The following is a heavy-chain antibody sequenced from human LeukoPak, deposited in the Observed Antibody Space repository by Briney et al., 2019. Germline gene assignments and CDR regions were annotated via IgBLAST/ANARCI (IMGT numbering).Heavy chain of an antibody. Sequence: PGRSLRLSCAASGFTFSSYAMHWVRQAPGKGLEWVAVISYDGSNKYYADSVKGRFTISRDSSKNTLYLQMNSLRAEDTAVYYCARDGHYYYDSSGYQDYWGQGTLVTVSS. D-gene: IGHD3-22*01. CDR3: ARDGHYYYDSSGYQDY. CDR1: GFTFSSYA. CDR2: ISYDGSNK. V-gene: IGHV3-30-3*01. J-gene: IGHJ4*02.